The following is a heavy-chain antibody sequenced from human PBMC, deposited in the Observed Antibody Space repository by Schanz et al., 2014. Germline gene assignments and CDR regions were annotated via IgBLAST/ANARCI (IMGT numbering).Heavy chain of an antibody. CDR1: GFSFSSYG. J-gene: IGHJ4*02. Sequence: ADLVESGGGLIQRGESLRLSCSASGFSFSSYGMHWVRQAPGKGLEWVALISNDGSIKYYADSVEGRFTISRDNSRNTLYLQMNSLRAEDTAVYYCARVHHYDPSGWGYFDYWGQGALVTVSS. CDR2: ISNDGSIK. CDR3: ARVHHYDPSGWGYFDY. V-gene: IGHV3-30*03. D-gene: IGHD3-22*01.